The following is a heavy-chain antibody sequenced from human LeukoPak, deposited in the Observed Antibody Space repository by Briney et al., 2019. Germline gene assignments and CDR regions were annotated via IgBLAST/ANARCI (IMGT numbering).Heavy chain of an antibody. CDR2: IKKDGSEE. CDR1: GFTFSSYW. D-gene: IGHD3-22*01. CDR3: ANHHYDSDESRYRPNDD. V-gene: IGHV3-7*03. Sequence: GGSLRLSCAASGFTFSSYWMSWVRQAPGKGLEWVANIKKDGSEEYYLESVKGRFTISRDNAKNSLYLQMNSLRADDTAVYYYANHHYDSDESRYRPNDDWGQGTLVAVSS. J-gene: IGHJ4*02.